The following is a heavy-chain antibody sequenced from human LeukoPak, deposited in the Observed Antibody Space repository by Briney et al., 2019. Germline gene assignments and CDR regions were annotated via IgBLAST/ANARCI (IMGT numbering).Heavy chain of an antibody. D-gene: IGHD5-18*01. CDR3: AGDTYGTDY. Sequence: SETLSLTCAVSGGSISSTNWWSWVRQPPGKGLEWIGEIYHSGSTNYNPSLKSRVTISADKSKNQFSLKLTSVTAADTAIYYCAGDTYGTDYWGQGTLVTVSS. V-gene: IGHV4-4*02. CDR1: GGSISSTNW. CDR2: IYHSGST. J-gene: IGHJ4*02.